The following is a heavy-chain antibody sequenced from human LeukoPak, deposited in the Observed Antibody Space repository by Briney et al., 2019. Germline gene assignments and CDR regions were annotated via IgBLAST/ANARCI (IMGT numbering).Heavy chain of an antibody. CDR3: ARDFYLTPLRAVWRRYYMDV. CDR1: GGSISSGSYY. J-gene: IGHJ6*03. Sequence: SQTLSLTCTVSGGSISSGSYYWSWIRQPAGKGLEWIGRIYTSGSTNYNPSLKSRVTISVDTSKNQFSLKLSSVTAADTAVYYCARDFYLTPLRAVWRRYYMDVWGKGTTVTVSS. CDR2: IYTSGST. V-gene: IGHV4-61*02. D-gene: IGHD3-9*01.